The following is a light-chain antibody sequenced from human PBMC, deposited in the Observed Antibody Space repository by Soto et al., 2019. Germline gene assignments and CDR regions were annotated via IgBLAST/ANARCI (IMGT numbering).Light chain of an antibody. CDR1: SSNIGNNA. Sequence: QSALAPPPSLSEAPRQRVPISCSGSSSNIGNNAVIWYQQLPGEAPKLLIYHDDLLPSGVSDRFSGSKSGTSASLAISGLQSEDEADYYCDAWDDSLNGWVCGGGTKVT. CDR3: DAWDDSLNGWV. CDR2: HDD. V-gene: IGLV1-36*01. J-gene: IGLJ3*02.